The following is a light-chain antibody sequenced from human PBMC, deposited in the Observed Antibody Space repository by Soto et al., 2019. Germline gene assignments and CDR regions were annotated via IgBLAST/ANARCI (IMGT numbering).Light chain of an antibody. CDR2: EVV. CDR1: KNDIGVYDF. CDR3: KSYAGSNTDG. J-gene: IGLJ1*01. V-gene: IGLV2-8*01. Sequence: AQPPSASGSPGQSVTISCTGTKNDIGVYDFVSWYQHHPGKAPRLIIYEVVQRPSGVPDRFSGSKSGNTASLTVSGLQAADEADYFCKSYAGSNTDGFGSGTKVTVL.